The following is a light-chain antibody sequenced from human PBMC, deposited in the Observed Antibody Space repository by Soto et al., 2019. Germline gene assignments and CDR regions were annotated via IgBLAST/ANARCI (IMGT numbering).Light chain of an antibody. CDR2: EVS. V-gene: IGLV2-14*01. CDR3: CSYAGSYTYV. CDR1: SSDIGDYNF. Sequence: QSALTQPASVSGSPGQSIIISCTGTSSDIGDYNFVSWYQQHPGKAPKLMIYEVSNRPSGVSNRFSGSKSGNTASLTISGLQAEDEADYYCCSYAGSYTYVFGTGTKV. J-gene: IGLJ1*01.